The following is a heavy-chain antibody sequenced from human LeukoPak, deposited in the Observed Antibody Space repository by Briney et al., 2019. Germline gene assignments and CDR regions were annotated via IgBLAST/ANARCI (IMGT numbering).Heavy chain of an antibody. CDR2: ISSSSSYI. J-gene: IGHJ4*02. CDR3: ARGPYYYDSSGYYL. CDR1: GFTFSSYA. V-gene: IGHV3-21*01. D-gene: IGHD3-22*01. Sequence: GGSLRLSCAASGFTFSSYAMNWVRQAPGKGLEWVSSISSSSSYIYYADSVKGRFTISRDNAKNSLYLQMNSLRAEDTAVYYCARGPYYYDSSGYYLWGQGTLVTVSS.